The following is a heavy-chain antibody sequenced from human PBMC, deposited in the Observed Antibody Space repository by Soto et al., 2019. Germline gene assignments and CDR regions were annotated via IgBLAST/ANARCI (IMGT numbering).Heavy chain of an antibody. CDR2: IYYSGST. D-gene: IGHD1-26*01. CDR1: GGSISSGCYY. J-gene: IGHJ6*02. Sequence: SETLSLTCTVSGGSISSGCYYWSWIRQHPGKGLEWIGYIYYSGSTYYNPSLKSRVTISVDTSKNQFSLKLSSVTAADTAVYYCASANYPGGGRDVWVQGKTVTVSS. V-gene: IGHV4-31*03. CDR3: ASANYPGGGRDV.